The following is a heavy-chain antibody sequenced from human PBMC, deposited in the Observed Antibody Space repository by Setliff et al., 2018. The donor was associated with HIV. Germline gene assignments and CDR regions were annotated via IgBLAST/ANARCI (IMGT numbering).Heavy chain of an antibody. CDR1: GGSFNHYY. J-gene: IGHJ6*03. CDR2: INHSGST. V-gene: IGHV4-34*01. CDR3: ARGLIVGATTGYYYYYMDV. Sequence: SETLSLTCAVYGGSFNHYYWTWVRQPPGKGLEWIGEINHSGSTNYNPSLKSRVTISVDTSRNQFSLKLTSVTAADTAIYYCARGLIVGATTGYYYYYMDVWGKGATVTVSS. D-gene: IGHD1-26*01.